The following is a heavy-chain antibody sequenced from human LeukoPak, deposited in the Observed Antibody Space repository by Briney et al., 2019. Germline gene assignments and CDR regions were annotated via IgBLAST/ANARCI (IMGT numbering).Heavy chain of an antibody. CDR2: IWYDGSNR. V-gene: IGHV3-33*06. J-gene: IGHJ4*02. CDR3: AKDYSSGWMEY. D-gene: IGHD6-19*01. Sequence: GGSLRLSCAASGFTFSSYGMHWVRQAPGKGLEWVAVIWYDGSNRYYADSVKGRFTISRDNSKNTLYLQMNSLRAEDTAVYYCAKDYSSGWMEYWGQGTLVTVSS. CDR1: GFTFSSYG.